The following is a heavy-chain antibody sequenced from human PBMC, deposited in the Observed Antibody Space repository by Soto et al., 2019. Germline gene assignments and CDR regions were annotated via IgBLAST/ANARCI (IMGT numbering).Heavy chain of an antibody. J-gene: IGHJ3*02. CDR2: IYWDGDK. D-gene: IGHD3-16*01. CDR3: AHREGDDFGWGSYKDAFHM. Sequence: QITLKEAGPTLVKPTQTLTLTCTFSVFSLNTTSVGVGWIRQPPGKALEWLALIYWDGDKRYSPSPKSRLAITTDTSKNQVVLKLTNMDPVDTATYSSAHREGDDFGWGSYKDAFHMWGRGIIVTFS. V-gene: IGHV2-5*02. CDR1: VFSLNTTSVG.